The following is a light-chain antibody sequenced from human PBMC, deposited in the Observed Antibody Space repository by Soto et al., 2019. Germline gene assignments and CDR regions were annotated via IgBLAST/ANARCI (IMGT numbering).Light chain of an antibody. Sequence: EIVMTQSPATLSVSPGERATLSCRASQSVNSNLAWYQQKPGQAPRLLIYGASTRATGIPARFSGSGSVTEFTLTISSLQSEDFAVYYCQQYNNWPPVTFGQGTKVDIK. CDR1: QSVNSN. J-gene: IGKJ1*01. CDR2: GAS. CDR3: QQYNNWPPVT. V-gene: IGKV3-15*01.